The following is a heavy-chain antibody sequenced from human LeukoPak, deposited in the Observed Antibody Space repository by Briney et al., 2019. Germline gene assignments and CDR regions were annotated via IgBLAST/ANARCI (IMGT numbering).Heavy chain of an antibody. Sequence: SVKVSCKASGGTFSSYAISWVRQAPGQGLEWMGGIIPIFGTANYAQKFQGRVTITADESTSTAYMELSSLRSEDTAVYYCARDHRLRLGESPWRMDVWGQGSTVTVSS. J-gene: IGHJ6*02. V-gene: IGHV1-69*13. CDR2: IIPIFGTA. D-gene: IGHD3-16*01. CDR3: ARDHRLRLGESPWRMDV. CDR1: GGTFSSYA.